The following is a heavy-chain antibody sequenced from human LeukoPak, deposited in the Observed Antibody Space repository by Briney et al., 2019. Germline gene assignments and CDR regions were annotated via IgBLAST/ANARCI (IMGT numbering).Heavy chain of an antibody. CDR3: ARGLPHDYGDPFDY. V-gene: IGHV4-34*01. J-gene: IGHJ4*02. Sequence: SETLSLTCAVYGGSVSGYYWSLIRQPAGKGLEWIGEINHSGSTNYNPSLKSRVTISVDTSKNQFSLKLSSVTAADTAVYYCARGLPHDYGDPFDYWGQGTLVTVSS. CDR2: INHSGST. CDR1: GGSVSGYY. D-gene: IGHD4-17*01.